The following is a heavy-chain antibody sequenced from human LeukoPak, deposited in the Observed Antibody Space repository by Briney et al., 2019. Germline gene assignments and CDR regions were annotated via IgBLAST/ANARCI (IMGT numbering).Heavy chain of an antibody. D-gene: IGHD6-19*01. J-gene: IGHJ4*02. CDR2: IYYSGST. V-gene: IGHV4-39*01. Sequence: SETLSLTCTVSGGSISSSSYYWGWIRQPPGKGLEWIGSIYYSGSTYYNPSLKSRVTISVDTSKNQFSLKLSSVTAADTAVYYRARTMHSSGWYPGFDYWGQGTLVTVSS. CDR1: GGSISSSSYY. CDR3: ARTMHSSGWYPGFDY.